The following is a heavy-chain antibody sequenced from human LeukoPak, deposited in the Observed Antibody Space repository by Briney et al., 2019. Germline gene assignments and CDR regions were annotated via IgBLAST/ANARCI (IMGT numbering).Heavy chain of an antibody. Sequence: GGSLRLSCAASGFTFSSYAMSWIRQAPGKGLEWVSAISGSGGSTYYADSVKGRFTISRDNSKNTLYLQMNGLRAEDTAVYYCAKASQLWIIDYWGQGTLVTVSS. CDR1: GFTFSSYA. V-gene: IGHV3-23*01. CDR2: ISGSGGST. J-gene: IGHJ4*02. CDR3: AKASQLWIIDY. D-gene: IGHD5-12*01.